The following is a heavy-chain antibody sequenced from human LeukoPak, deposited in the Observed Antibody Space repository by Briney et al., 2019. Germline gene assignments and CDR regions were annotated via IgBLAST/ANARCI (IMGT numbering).Heavy chain of an antibody. Sequence: SQTLSLTCTASGGSISSGSYYWIWIPPPTGQGLEWIGRIYTSGSTNYNPSLKSRVTISVDTSKNQFSLKLSSVPAADTAVYYCASLARGDFWRGEGYYFDYWGQGTLVTVSS. J-gene: IGHJ4*02. CDR3: ASLARGDFWRGEGYYFDY. D-gene: IGHD3-3*01. CDR2: IYTSGST. V-gene: IGHV4-61*02. CDR1: GGSISSGSYY.